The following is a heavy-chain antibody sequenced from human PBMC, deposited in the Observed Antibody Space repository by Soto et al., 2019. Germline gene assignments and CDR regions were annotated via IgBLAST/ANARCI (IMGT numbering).Heavy chain of an antibody. V-gene: IGHV3-23*01. CDR3: AKDLEGDYGDYGWFDT. CDR2: ISGSGGST. J-gene: IGHJ5*02. CDR1: GFTFSSYA. D-gene: IGHD4-17*01. Sequence: EVQLLESGGGLVQPGGSLRLSCAASGFTFSSYAMSWVRQAPGKGLEWVSAISGSGGSTYYADSVKGRFTISRDNSKSTLYLQMNSLRAEDTAVYYCAKDLEGDYGDYGWFDTWGQGNLVTVSS.